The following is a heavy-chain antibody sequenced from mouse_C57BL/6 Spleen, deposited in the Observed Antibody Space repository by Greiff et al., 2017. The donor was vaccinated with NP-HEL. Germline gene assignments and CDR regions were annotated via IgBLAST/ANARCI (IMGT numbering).Heavy chain of an antibody. CDR1: GYSITSGYY. J-gene: IGHJ2*01. Sequence: ESGPGLVKPSQSLSLTCSVTGYSITSGYYWNWIRQFPGNKLEWMGYISYDGSNNYNPSLKNRISITRDTSKNQFFLKLNSVTTEDTATYYCARDRENWAFFDYWGQGTTLTVSS. CDR2: ISYDGSN. V-gene: IGHV3-6*01. D-gene: IGHD4-1*01. CDR3: ARDRENWAFFDY.